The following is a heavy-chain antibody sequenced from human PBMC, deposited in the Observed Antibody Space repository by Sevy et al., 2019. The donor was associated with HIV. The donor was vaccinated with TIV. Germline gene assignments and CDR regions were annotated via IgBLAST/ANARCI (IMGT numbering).Heavy chain of an antibody. Sequence: GGSLRLSCAASGFTFSRYGMHWVRQAPGKGLEWVALISYDENNEYYTDSVQGRFTISRDNSKNTLYLQMSSLRAEDXXXXXXXXXXHGWDVPVMVDXLSDFFYGVDVWGRGTTVTVSS. D-gene: IGHD2-15*01. CDR1: GFTFSRYG. V-gene: IGHV3-30*03. J-gene: IGHJ6*02. CDR3: XXXXHGWDVPVMVDXLSDFFYGVDV. CDR2: ISYDENNE.